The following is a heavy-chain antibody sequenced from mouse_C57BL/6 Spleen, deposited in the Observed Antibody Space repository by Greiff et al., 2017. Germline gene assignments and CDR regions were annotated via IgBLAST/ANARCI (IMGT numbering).Heavy chain of an antibody. CDR3: ARRGALLLYALDY. CDR1: GYAFTNYL. J-gene: IGHJ4*01. Sequence: QVQLQQSGAELVRPGTSVKVSCKASGYAFTNYLIQWVKQRPGQGLEWIGVINPGSGGTNYNQKFKGKATLTADKSSSTAYMQLSSLTSADSAVXVCARRGALLLYALDYWGQGTAVTVSS. D-gene: IGHD6-1*01. CDR2: INPGSGGT. V-gene: IGHV1-54*01.